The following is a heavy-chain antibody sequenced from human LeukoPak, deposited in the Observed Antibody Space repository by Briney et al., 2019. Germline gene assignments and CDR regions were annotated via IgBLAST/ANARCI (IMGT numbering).Heavy chain of an antibody. J-gene: IGHJ4*02. Sequence: SETLSLTCAVYGGSFSVYYWSWIRQPPGKGLEWIGEINHSGSTNYNPSLKSRVTILVDTSKNQFSLKLSSVTAADTAVYYCARYGFGDPFDYWGQGTLVTVSS. CDR2: INHSGST. CDR1: GGSFSVYY. V-gene: IGHV4-34*01. CDR3: ARYGFGDPFDY. D-gene: IGHD3-10*01.